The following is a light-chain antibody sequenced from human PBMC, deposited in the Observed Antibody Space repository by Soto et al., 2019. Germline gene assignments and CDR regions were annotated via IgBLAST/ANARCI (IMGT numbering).Light chain of an antibody. J-gene: IGKJ1*01. CDR3: QQYDTSPRT. Sequence: EVMLTQSPGTLSLSPEERATLSCRASQSVSSNYLAGYQQKSGQAPRLLIYGASNRATGIPDRCSGSGSGTDFTLTIRRLEPEDFAVYYCQQYDTSPRTFGQGTKVEFK. V-gene: IGKV3-20*01. CDR1: QSVSSNY. CDR2: GAS.